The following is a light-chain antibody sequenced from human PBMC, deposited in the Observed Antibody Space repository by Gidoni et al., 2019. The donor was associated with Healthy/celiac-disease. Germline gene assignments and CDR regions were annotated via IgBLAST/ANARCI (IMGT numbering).Light chain of an antibody. Sequence: GTLGEPASISCRASQSLLHSNGYNYLNWYQQRPGQSPRLLIYLGSNRASGVPDRFSGSGSGTDFTLKISRVEAEDVGVYYCMQALQTPLTFGGGTKVEIK. CDR1: QSLLHSNGYNY. V-gene: IGKV2-28*01. CDR3: MQALQTPLT. J-gene: IGKJ4*01. CDR2: LGS.